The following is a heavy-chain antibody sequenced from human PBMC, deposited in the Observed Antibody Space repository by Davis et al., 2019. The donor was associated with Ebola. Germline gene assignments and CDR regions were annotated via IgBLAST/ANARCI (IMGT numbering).Heavy chain of an antibody. Sequence: GESLKISCAASGFPFSSYAMSWVRQAPGKGLEWVSAISGSGGSTYYADSVKGRFTISRDNSKNTLYLQMNSLRAEDTAVYYCAKSTPTVTYHLNFDYWGQGTLVTVSS. D-gene: IGHD4-11*01. J-gene: IGHJ4*02. V-gene: IGHV3-23*01. CDR1: GFPFSSYA. CDR3: AKSTPTVTYHLNFDY. CDR2: ISGSGGST.